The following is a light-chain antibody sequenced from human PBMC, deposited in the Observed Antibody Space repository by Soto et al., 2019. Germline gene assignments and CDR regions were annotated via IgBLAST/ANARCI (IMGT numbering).Light chain of an antibody. CDR3: QQYNTFSFN. CDR1: QGISSY. Sequence: DIQLTQSPSFLSASVGDRVTITCRASQGISSYLAWYQQKPGKAPKLLIYAASTLQSGVPSRFSGSGSGTEFTLTISSLQPDDVATYYCQQYNTFSFNFGPGTKV. CDR2: AAS. V-gene: IGKV1-9*01. J-gene: IGKJ3*01.